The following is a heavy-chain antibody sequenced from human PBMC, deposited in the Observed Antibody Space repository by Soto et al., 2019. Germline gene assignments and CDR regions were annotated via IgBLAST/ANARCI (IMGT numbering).Heavy chain of an antibody. J-gene: IGHJ4*02. V-gene: IGHV1-46*01. CDR3: ARDSVYSYGEYYFDY. D-gene: IGHD5-18*01. CDR2: INPSGGAT. CDR1: GFTLTDYY. Sequence: ASVKVSCKASGFTLTDYYIHWVRQAPGQGLEWMGLINPSGGATTYAQTFQDRVTMTRDTSTSTVYMDLSSLRSEDTAVYYCARDSVYSYGEYYFDYWGQGTLVTVSS.